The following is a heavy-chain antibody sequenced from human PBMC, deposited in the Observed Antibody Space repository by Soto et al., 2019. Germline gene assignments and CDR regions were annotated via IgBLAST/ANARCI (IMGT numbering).Heavy chain of an antibody. J-gene: IGHJ6*02. V-gene: IGHV3-48*03. D-gene: IGHD1-1*01. Sequence: EVQLVESGGGLVQPGGSLRLSCAASGFTFSSYEMNWVRQAPGKGLEGVSYISSSGSTIYYADSVKCRFTISRDNAKNSLYLQMNSLRAEDTAVYYCARDVQNSNYYYYGMDVWGQGTTVTVSS. CDR3: ARDVQNSNYYYYGMDV. CDR2: ISSSGSTI. CDR1: GFTFSSYE.